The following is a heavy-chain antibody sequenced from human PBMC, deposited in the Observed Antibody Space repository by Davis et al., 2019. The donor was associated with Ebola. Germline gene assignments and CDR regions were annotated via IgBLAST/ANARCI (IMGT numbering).Heavy chain of an antibody. Sequence: PGGSLRLSCAASGFTFSSYAMSWVRQAPGKGLEWVSAISGSGGSTYYADSVKGRFTISRDNSKNTLYLQMNSLRAEDTAVYYFAKAIRYSSQVYYYYGMDVWGQGTTVTVSS. J-gene: IGHJ6*02. CDR1: GFTFSSYA. V-gene: IGHV3-23*01. CDR2: ISGSGGST. D-gene: IGHD6-19*01. CDR3: AKAIRYSSQVYYYYGMDV.